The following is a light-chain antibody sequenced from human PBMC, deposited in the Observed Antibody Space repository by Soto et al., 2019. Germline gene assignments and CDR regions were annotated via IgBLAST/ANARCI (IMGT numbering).Light chain of an antibody. J-gene: IGKJ2*01. CDR3: QQFGSSIPHT. Sequence: ESVMTQSLVTLSVSPGDRATLSCRASQSVSNYLAWYHQKSGQAPRLLIYGASSRATGIPDRFSGSGSGTDFTLTISRLEPEDFGVYYCQQFGSSIPHTFGQGTKVDIK. V-gene: IGKV3-20*01. CDR2: GAS. CDR1: QSVSNY.